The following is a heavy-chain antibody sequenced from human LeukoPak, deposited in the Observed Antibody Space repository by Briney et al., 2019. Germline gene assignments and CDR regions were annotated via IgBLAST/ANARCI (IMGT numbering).Heavy chain of an antibody. Sequence: GGSLRLSCAATGFTFSSYWMHWVRHAPGKGPVWLARINSDGYSISYADSVKGRFTISRDNTKKTLYLQMNTLRAEDTAMYYCARAIAEAGTDSWGQGTLVTVSS. J-gene: IGHJ4*02. V-gene: IGHV3-74*01. CDR3: ARAIAEAGTDS. D-gene: IGHD6-19*01. CDR1: GFTFSSYW. CDR2: INSDGYSI.